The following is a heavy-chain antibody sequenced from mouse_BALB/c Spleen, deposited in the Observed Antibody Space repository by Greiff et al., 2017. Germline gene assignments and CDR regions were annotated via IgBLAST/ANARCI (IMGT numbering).Heavy chain of an antibody. CDR3: AREGTDYAMAY. J-gene: IGHJ4*01. D-gene: IGHD3-1*01. Sequence: VKLVESGAELMKPGASVKISCKATGYTFSSYWIEWVKQRPGHGLEWIGEILPGSGSTNYNEKFKGKATFTADTSSNTAYMQLSSLTSEDSAVYYGAREGTDYAMAYWGQGTSVTVSA. CDR2: ILPGSGST. V-gene: IGHV1-9*01. CDR1: GYTFSSYW.